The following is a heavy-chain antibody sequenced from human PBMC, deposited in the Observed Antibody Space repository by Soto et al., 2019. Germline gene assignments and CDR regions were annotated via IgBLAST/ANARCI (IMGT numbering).Heavy chain of an antibody. V-gene: IGHV3-7*01. D-gene: IGHD6-19*01. CDR3: AIGHWLGC. CDR1: GLTFSDYF. CDR2: IKQDGNER. J-gene: IGHJ4*02. Sequence: ELQLVDSGGALVQPGESLRLSFAASGLTFSDYFMTWVRQAPGKGLEWVATIKQDGNERYYVDSVKGRFTISRDNAKNSLYLQMNALRAEDTAVYYCAIGHWLGCWGQGTLVTVSS.